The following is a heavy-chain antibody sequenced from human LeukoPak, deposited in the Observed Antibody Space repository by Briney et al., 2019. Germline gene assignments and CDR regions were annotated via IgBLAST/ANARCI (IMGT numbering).Heavy chain of an antibody. V-gene: IGHV3-43*01. CDR1: GFTFDDYT. J-gene: IGHJ5*02. CDR2: INWEGGST. Sequence: GGSLKLSCAASGFTFDDYTMHWVRQAPGKGLEWVSLINWEGGSTYYADSVKGRFTISRDNSKNSLFLQMKSLRTEDTALYYCVKDRTGAYCGGDCYSLSSWGQGTLVTVSS. CDR3: VKDRTGAYCGGDCYSLSS. D-gene: IGHD2-21*02.